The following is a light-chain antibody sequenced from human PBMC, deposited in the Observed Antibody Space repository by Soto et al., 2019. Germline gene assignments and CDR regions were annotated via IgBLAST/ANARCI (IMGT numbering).Light chain of an antibody. J-gene: IGKJ2*01. CDR3: QQSYTFPYT. V-gene: IGKV1-39*01. Sequence: DIQMTQSPPSLSTSVGDRVTISCRASQNIYSYLHWYQQKPGKAPKILISGASNLQGGAPPRFSGSGSGTDFTLTISSLQPEDFATYFCQQSYTFPYTFGQGTKLEI. CDR2: GAS. CDR1: QNIYSY.